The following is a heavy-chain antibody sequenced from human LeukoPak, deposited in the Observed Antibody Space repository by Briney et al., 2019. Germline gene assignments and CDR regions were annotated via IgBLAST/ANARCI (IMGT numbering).Heavy chain of an antibody. D-gene: IGHD5-12*01. J-gene: IGHJ4*02. CDR1: GFTFSSYE. CDR2: ISSSGSTI. CDR3: ARDRAYGTLFDY. Sequence: GGSLRLSCAASGFTFSSYEMNWVRQVPGKGLEWVSYISSSGSTIYYADSVKGRFTISRDNAKNSLYLQMNSLRAEDTAVYYCARDRAYGTLFDYWGQGTLVTVSS. V-gene: IGHV3-48*03.